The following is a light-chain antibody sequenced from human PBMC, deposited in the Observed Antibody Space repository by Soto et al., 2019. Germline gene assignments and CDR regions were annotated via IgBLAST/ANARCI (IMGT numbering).Light chain of an antibody. CDR3: QQSYSTSIT. J-gene: IGKJ5*01. CDR1: QSISSY. V-gene: IGKV1-39*01. Sequence: DIQMTQSPSSLSASVGDRVTITCRASQSISSYLNWYKQKPGKAPKLLIYAASSLQSGVPSRFSGSGSGTDFTLTISSLQPEDFATYYYQQSYSTSITFGHGTRLEIK. CDR2: AAS.